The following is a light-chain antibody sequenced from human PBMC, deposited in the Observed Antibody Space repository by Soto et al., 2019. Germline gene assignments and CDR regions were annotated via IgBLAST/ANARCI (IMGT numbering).Light chain of an antibody. V-gene: IGLV2-14*01. J-gene: IGLJ1*01. CDR3: SSYTSDSSYV. Sequence: QSVLTQPASVSGSPGQSITISCIGTSSDVGLYDYVSWYQQHPGKAPQLMIYAVSNRPSGVSNRFSASKSGSTASLFISGLQAEDEADYYCSSYTSDSSYVFGSGTKVTVL. CDR1: SSDVGLYDY. CDR2: AVS.